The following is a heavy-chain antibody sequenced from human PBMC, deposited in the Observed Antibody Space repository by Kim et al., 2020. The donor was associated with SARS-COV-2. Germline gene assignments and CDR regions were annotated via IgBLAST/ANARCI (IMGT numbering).Heavy chain of an antibody. D-gene: IGHD4-17*01. CDR3: ARDATDYGDYWSGYYYGMDV. V-gene: IGHV3-66*01. Sequence: GGSLRLSCAASGFIVSSNYMSWVRQAPGKGLEWVSVIYSGGSTYYADSVKGRFTISRDNSKNMLYPQMNSLRAEDTAVYYCARDATDYGDYWSGYYYGMDVWGQETTVTVSS. CDR2: IYSGGST. CDR1: GFIVSSNY. J-gene: IGHJ6*02.